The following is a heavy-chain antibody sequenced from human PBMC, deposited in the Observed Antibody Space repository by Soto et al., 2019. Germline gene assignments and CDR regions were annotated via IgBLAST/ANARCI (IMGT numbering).Heavy chain of an antibody. Sequence: SSETLSLTCTVSGGSISSGGYYWSWIRQHPGKGLEWIGYIYYSGSTYYNPSLKSRVTISVDTSKNQFSLKLSSVTAADTAVYYCASSERDFGVVITTSNWFDPWGQGTLVTVS. J-gene: IGHJ5*02. CDR1: GGSISSGGYY. CDR2: IYYSGST. V-gene: IGHV4-31*03. D-gene: IGHD3-3*01. CDR3: ASSERDFGVVITTSNWFDP.